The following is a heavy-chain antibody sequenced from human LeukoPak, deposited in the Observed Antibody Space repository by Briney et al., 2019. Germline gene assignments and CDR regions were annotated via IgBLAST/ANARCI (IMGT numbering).Heavy chain of an antibody. D-gene: IGHD4-17*01. J-gene: IGHJ6*03. V-gene: IGHV4-38-2*02. CDR3: ARGTYGYYMDV. CDR1: NYSISNSLY. Sequence: SETLSLTCSGSNYSISNSLYWGWLRQPPGKGLEWIGSIYRSGSTFYNPSLKSRVTISLDTSKNQFSLKPSSVTAADTAVYFCARGTYGYYMDVWGKGTTVTVSS. CDR2: IYRSGST.